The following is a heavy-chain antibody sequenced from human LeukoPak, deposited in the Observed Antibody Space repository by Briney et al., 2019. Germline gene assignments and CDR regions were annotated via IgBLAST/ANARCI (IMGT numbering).Heavy chain of an antibody. CDR1: GGSISSSSYY. V-gene: IGHV4-39*07. CDR2: IYYSGST. Sequence: PSETLSLTCTVSGGSISSSSYYWGWIRQPPGKGLEWIGSIYYSGSTYYNPSLKSRVTISVDTSKNQFSLKLSSVTAADTAVYYCARVENNDDSSGYFYWGQGTLVTVSS. J-gene: IGHJ4*02. CDR3: ARVENNDDSSGYFY. D-gene: IGHD3-22*01.